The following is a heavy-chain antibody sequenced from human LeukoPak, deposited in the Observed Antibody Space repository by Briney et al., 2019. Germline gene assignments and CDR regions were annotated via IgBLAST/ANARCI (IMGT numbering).Heavy chain of an antibody. CDR1: GYSISSGYY. D-gene: IGHD3-3*01. CDR3: ARYNYDFWSGYSKWFDP. Sequence: SETLSLTCTVSGYSISSGYYWGWIRQPPGKGREWIGSIYHSGSTYYSPSLKSRVTISVDTSKNQFSLKLSSVTAADTAVYYCARYNYDFWSGYSKWFDPWGQGTLVTVSS. J-gene: IGHJ5*02. CDR2: IYHSGST. V-gene: IGHV4-38-2*02.